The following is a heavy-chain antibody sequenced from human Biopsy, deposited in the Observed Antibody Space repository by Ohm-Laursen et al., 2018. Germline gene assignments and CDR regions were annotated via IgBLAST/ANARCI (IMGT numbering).Heavy chain of an antibody. V-gene: IGHV4-59*12. Sequence: SETLSLTCSVSGGPIDSYYWSWIRQPPGKALEWIGYIYFTGRTSYNPSLKSRVTMSVNTSKKQFSLRLSSVTAADTAVYYCASAGYNPDWNFDPWGQGTLVTVSS. CDR3: ASAGYNPDWNFDP. D-gene: IGHD1-1*01. CDR1: GGPIDSYY. CDR2: IYFTGRT. J-gene: IGHJ5*02.